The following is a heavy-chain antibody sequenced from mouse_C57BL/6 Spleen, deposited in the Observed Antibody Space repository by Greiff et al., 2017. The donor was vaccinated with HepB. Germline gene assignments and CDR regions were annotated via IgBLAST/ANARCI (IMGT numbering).Heavy chain of an antibody. J-gene: IGHJ1*03. D-gene: IGHD2-3*01. Sequence: DVMLVESGGGLVKPGGSLKLSCAASGFTFSSYAMSWVRQTPEKRLEWVATISDGGSYTYYPDNVKGRFTISRDNAKNNLYLQMSHLKSEDTAMYYCARGGYYLYWYFDVWGTGTTVTVSS. V-gene: IGHV5-4*03. CDR1: GFTFSSYA. CDR3: ARGGYYLYWYFDV. CDR2: ISDGGSYT.